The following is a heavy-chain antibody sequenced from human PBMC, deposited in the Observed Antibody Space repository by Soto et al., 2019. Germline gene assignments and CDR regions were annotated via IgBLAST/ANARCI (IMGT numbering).Heavy chain of an antibody. J-gene: IGHJ6*02. D-gene: IGHD3-22*01. Sequence: LSLTCAVSGASISSSNWWGWVRHPPGKGLEWIGDIYHDGSTNRNPSLKSRATISVDKSKNQFSLRLTSVTAADTAVYYCARHYYYANHYYYAMDVWGQGTTVTVSS. CDR1: GASISSSNW. V-gene: IGHV4-4*02. CDR2: IYHDGST. CDR3: ARHYYYANHYYYAMDV.